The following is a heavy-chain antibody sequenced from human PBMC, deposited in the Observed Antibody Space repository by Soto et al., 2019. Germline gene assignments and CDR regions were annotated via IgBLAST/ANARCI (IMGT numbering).Heavy chain of an antibody. J-gene: IGHJ5*02. CDR2: IATYNSNR. Sequence: HLVQSGPQVKKPGASVSVSCKTSGDTFTNFGLSWVRQAPGQGLEWMGWIATYNSNRNYAQKFQGRLTLTTDTSKSTDYMELKSLTYDDTAVYYCARVVRGVVNWFDPWGQGTLVTVSS. V-gene: IGHV1-18*01. CDR3: ARVVRGVVNWFDP. D-gene: IGHD3-10*01. CDR1: GDTFTNFG.